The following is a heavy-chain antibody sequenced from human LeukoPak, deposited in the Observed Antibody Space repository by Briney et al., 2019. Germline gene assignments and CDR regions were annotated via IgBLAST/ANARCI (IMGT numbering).Heavy chain of an antibody. J-gene: IGHJ4*02. V-gene: IGHV3-53*01. CDR1: GFTVSSNC. CDR2: IYSGGST. Sequence: GGSPRLSCAASGFTVSSNCMSWVRQAPGKGLEWVSVIYSGGSTNYADSVKGRFTISRDNSKNTLYLQMNSLRAEDTAVYYCARDLGGGYGNFDYWGQGTLATVSS. CDR3: ARDLGGGYGNFDY. D-gene: IGHD5-18*01.